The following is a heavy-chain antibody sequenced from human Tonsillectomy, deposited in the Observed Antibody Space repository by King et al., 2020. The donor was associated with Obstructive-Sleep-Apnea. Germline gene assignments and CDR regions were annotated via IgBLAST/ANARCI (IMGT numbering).Heavy chain of an antibody. CDR3: ARDSGIFYYFDY. J-gene: IGHJ4*02. Sequence: VQLQESGPGLVKPSETLSLTCTVSGGSISSFYWSWIRQPPGKGLEWIGYISYSGSTNYSPSLKSRVTISVDTSKNQFSLKMSSVTAADTAVYYCARDSGIFYYFDYWGQGTLVTVSS. CDR2: ISYSGST. CDR1: GGSISSFY. D-gene: IGHD3-10*01. V-gene: IGHV4-59*01.